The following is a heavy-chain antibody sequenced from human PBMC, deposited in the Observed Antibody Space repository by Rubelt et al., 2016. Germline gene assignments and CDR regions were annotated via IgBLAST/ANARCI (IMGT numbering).Heavy chain of an antibody. D-gene: IGHD2-21*01. CDR3: ARRDQAGIDAYDL. V-gene: IGHV3-48*02. J-gene: IGHJ3*01. CDR1: GFTFSSYG. Sequence: EVYLVESGGGLVQPGGSLRLSCTASGFTFSSYGMTWVRQAPGKGLEWVSHITSSDGSIYYADSVRGRFTISRDNAKNSLYLQMNSLRDEDTAVYYCARRDQAGIDAYDLWGQGTMVTVSS. CDR2: ITSSDGSI.